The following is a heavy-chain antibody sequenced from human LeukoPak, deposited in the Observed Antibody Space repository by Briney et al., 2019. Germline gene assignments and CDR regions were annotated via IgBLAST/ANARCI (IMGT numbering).Heavy chain of an antibody. V-gene: IGHV1-8*03. CDR1: GFTFTSYD. J-gene: IGHJ6*03. Sequence: ASVEVSCKASGFTFTSYDINWVRQATGQGLEWMGWMNPNSGNTGYAQKFQGRVTITRNTSISTAYMELSSLRSEDTAVYYCARSPSQLMVYAMNYYYMDVWGKGTTVTVSS. CDR2: MNPNSGNT. D-gene: IGHD2-8*01. CDR3: ARSPSQLMVYAMNYYYMDV.